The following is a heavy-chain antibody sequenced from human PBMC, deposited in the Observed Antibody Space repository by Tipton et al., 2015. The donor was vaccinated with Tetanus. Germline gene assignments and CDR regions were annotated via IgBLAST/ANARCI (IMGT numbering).Heavy chain of an antibody. V-gene: IGHV4-34*01. Sequence: TLSLTCAVYGGSFSGYYWSWIRQPPGKGLEWIGEINHSGSTNYNPSLKSRVTISVDTSKNQFSLKLSSVTAADTAVYYCAREPSYCSSTSCWGSWGQRTLVTVSS. CDR1: GGSFSGYY. J-gene: IGHJ5*02. CDR3: AREPSYCSSTSCWGS. D-gene: IGHD2-2*01. CDR2: INHSGST.